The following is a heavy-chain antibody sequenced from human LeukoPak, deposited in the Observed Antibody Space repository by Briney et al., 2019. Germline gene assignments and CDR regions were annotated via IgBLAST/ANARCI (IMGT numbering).Heavy chain of an antibody. J-gene: IGHJ6*03. D-gene: IGHD2-2*01. Sequence: GASVKVSCKASGYTFTGYYMHWVRQAPGQGLEWMGWIKPTSGGTNYAQKFQGRVTMTRDTSISTAYMELSRLRSDDTAVYYCARGGPAAIEAYYYYYYMDVWGKGTTVTISS. CDR2: IKPTSGGT. V-gene: IGHV1-2*02. CDR3: ARGGPAAIEAYYYYYYMDV. CDR1: GYTFTGYY.